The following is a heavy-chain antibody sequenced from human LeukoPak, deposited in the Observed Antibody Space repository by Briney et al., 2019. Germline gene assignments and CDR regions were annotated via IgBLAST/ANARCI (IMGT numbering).Heavy chain of an antibody. Sequence: PSETLSLTCIVSGSSVSTFYWCWLWQPPGTGLDWNGFVHDTGSTAYNPSLKSRLTISLETSKNQLSLMLTSVTAADTAMYYCARGSTDVYWYLDVWGRGTLVTVSS. J-gene: IGHJ2*01. CDR3: ARGSTDVYWYLDV. CDR2: VHDTGST. D-gene: IGHD1-26*01. V-gene: IGHV4-59*02. CDR1: GSSVSTFY.